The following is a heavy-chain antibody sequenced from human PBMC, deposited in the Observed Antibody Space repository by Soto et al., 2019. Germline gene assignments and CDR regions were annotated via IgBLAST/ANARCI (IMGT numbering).Heavy chain of an antibody. J-gene: IGHJ1*01. Sequence: EVQLVESGGGLVQPGGSLRLSCAASGFTFSSYWMSWVRQAPGKGLEWVANIKQAGSEKYYVDSVKGRFTISRDNAKNSLYLQMNSLRAEDTAVYSCARHYAYAEYFQHWGQGTLVTVSS. CDR2: IKQAGSEK. V-gene: IGHV3-7*01. CDR3: ARHYAYAEYFQH. CDR1: GFTFSSYW. D-gene: IGHD2-2*01.